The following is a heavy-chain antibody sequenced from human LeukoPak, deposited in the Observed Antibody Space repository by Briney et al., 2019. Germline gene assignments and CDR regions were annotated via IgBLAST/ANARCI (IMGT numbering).Heavy chain of an antibody. CDR2: ISGSGGRI. CDR3: AKNPRLEGWIYFDS. V-gene: IGHV3-23*01. D-gene: IGHD1-1*01. CDR1: GFTFSSYS. J-gene: IGHJ4*02. Sequence: GGSLRLSCAASGFTFSSYSMSWVRQAPGKGLEWVSSISGSGGRIDYADSVKGRFTISRDNSKNTLSLQMNSLTAEDTAVYYCAKNPRLEGWIYFDSWGQGSLVTVSS.